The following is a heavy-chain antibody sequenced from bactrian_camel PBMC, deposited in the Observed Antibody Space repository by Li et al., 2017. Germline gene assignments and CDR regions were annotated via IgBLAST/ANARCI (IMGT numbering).Heavy chain of an antibody. Sequence: HVQLVESGGGSALAGGSMRLSCAAVAHFDSMGWFRQAPGMEREGVAAIDADGSTSYADSVMGRFTISRDNAKNTAYLQMNNLAPKDTAMYYCAASSLYSGSGCYLRAPPYNVWGPGTQVTVS. CDR3: AASSLYSGSGCYLRAPPYNV. CDR2: IDADGST. D-gene: IGHD3*01. J-gene: IGHJ4*01. V-gene: IGHV3S53*01. CDR1: AHFDS.